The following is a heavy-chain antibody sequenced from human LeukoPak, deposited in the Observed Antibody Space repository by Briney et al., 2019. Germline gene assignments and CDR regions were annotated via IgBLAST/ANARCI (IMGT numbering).Heavy chain of an antibody. CDR1: GGSISSYY. Sequence: SETLSLTCTVSGGSISSYYWSWIRQPPGKGLEWIGYIYYSGSTNYNPSLKSRVTISVDTSKNQFSLKLSSVTAADTAVYYCARDSGGYRDFQHWGQGTLVTVSS. J-gene: IGHJ1*01. CDR2: IYYSGST. V-gene: IGHV4-59*01. D-gene: IGHD6-25*01. CDR3: ARDSGGYRDFQH.